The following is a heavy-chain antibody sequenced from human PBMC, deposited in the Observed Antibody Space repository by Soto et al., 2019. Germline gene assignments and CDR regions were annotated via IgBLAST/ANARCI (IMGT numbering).Heavy chain of an antibody. D-gene: IGHD6-13*01. CDR2: IKQDGSEK. Sequence: GGSLRLSCAASGFTFSSYWMSWVRQAPGKGLEWVANIKQDGSEKYYVDSVKGRFTISRDNAKNSLYLQMNSLRAEDTAVYYCARDRREAARRRLKEAAAGTSTNPRAYYYYGMDVWGQGTTVTVSS. CDR3: ARDRREAARRRLKEAAAGTSTNPRAYYYYGMDV. CDR1: GFTFSSYW. J-gene: IGHJ6*02. V-gene: IGHV3-7*05.